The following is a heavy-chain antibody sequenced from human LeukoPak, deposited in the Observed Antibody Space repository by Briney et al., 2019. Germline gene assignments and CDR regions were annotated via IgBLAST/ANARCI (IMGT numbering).Heavy chain of an antibody. CDR1: EFTFSSYW. Sequence: PGGSLRLSCAASEFTFSSYWMHWVRQAPGKGLVWVSHINSDGSSTSYADSVKGRFTISRDNAKNTLYLQMNSLRAEGTAVYYCARGGSSSFTYWGQGTLVTVSS. CDR3: ARGGSSSFTY. D-gene: IGHD6-13*01. J-gene: IGHJ4*02. CDR2: INSDGSST. V-gene: IGHV3-74*01.